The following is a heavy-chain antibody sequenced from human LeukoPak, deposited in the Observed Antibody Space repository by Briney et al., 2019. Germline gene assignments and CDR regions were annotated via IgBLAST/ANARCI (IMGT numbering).Heavy chain of an antibody. CDR3: ARTGGQQLADFDY. Sequence: SETLSLTCTVSGGSISSYYWSWIRQPPGKGLEWIGYIYYSGSTNYNPSLKSRVTISVDTSKNQFSLKLSSVTAAGTAVYYCARTGGQQLADFDYWGQGTLVTVSS. CDR2: IYYSGST. V-gene: IGHV4-59*01. J-gene: IGHJ4*02. D-gene: IGHD6-6*01. CDR1: GGSISSYY.